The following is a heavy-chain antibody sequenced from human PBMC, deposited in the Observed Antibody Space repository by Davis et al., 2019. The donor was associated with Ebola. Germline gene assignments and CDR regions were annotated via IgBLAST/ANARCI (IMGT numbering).Heavy chain of an antibody. Sequence: MPSETLSLTCTVSGGSISSSSYYWGWIRQPPGKGLEWIGSIYYSGSTYYNPSLKSRVTISVDTSKNQFSLKLSSVTAADTAVYYCASEISGWGYWGQGTLVTVSS. CDR1: GGSISSSSYY. CDR3: ASEISGWGY. D-gene: IGHD6-19*01. V-gene: IGHV4-39*01. J-gene: IGHJ4*02. CDR2: IYYSGST.